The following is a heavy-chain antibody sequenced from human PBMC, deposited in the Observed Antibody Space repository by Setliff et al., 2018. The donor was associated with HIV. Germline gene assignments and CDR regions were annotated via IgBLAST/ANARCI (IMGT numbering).Heavy chain of an antibody. CDR1: GFSISSRYY. D-gene: IGHD3-22*01. V-gene: IGHV4-38-2*02. CDR2: IYHTGSS. J-gene: IGHJ4*02. Sequence: LSLTCDVSGFSISSRYYWGWIRQSPGKGLEWIGNIYHTGSSYYNPSLNARATISLDTSKNQFSLKLNSVTAADTAVYYCARDVLALVISVYGFWGQGIPVTVSS. CDR3: ARDVLALVISVYGF.